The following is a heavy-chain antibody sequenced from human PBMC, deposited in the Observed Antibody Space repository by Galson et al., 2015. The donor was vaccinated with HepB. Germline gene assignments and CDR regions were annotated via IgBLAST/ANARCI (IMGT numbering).Heavy chain of an antibody. D-gene: IGHD5-18*01. CDR2: ISSIDDRT. V-gene: IGHV3-23*01. J-gene: IGHJ6*02. Sequence: SLRLSCAASGFTFSSYAMTWVRQAPGKGLDWVSCISSIDDRTYYADSVKGRFTISRDNSKNTLYLQMNSLRAEDTAVYYCAKDARSEYSYPPYGMDVWGLGTTVTVSS. CDR3: AKDARSEYSYPPYGMDV. CDR1: GFTFSSYA.